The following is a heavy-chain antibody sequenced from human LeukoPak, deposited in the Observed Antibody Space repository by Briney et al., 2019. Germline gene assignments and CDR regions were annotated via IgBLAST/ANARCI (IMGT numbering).Heavy chain of an antibody. CDR3: ARRLFVLGIRWFDP. CDR2: IYFSGTT. CDR1: GGSINRNTYY. Sequence: SETLSLTCTVSGGSINRNTYYWAWIRQPPGKGLEWIGSIYFSGTTYSNPSLNSRVTISVDTSKTHFSLKLESVTAADTAVYYCARRLFVLGIRWFDPWGQGTLVTVSS. D-gene: IGHD3-16*01. J-gene: IGHJ5*02. V-gene: IGHV4-39*02.